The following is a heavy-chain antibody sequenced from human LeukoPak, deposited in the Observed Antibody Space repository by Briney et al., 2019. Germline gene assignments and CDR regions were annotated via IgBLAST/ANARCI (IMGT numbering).Heavy chain of an antibody. CDR2: ITGSGVST. D-gene: IGHD4-17*01. CDR1: GFTFSSYA. CDR3: ATGATVTSFRD. J-gene: IGHJ4*02. Sequence: GGSLRLSCAASGFTFSSYAMSWFRQAPGKGLDWVSTITGSGVSTYFADSVKGRFTISRDNSNNTLYLQMNSLRAEDTAVCSCATGATVTSFRDWGQGTLVTVS. V-gene: IGHV3-23*01.